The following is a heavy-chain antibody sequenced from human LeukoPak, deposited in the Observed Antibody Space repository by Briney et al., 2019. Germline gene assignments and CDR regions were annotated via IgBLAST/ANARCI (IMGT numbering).Heavy chain of an antibody. Sequence: SETLSLTCTVSGGSISSYYWSWIRQPPGKGLEWIGYIYYSGSTNYNPSLKSRVTISVDKSKNQFSLKLSSVTAADTAVYYCARPYYVNAFDIWGQGTMVTVS. CDR3: ARPYYVNAFDI. J-gene: IGHJ3*02. D-gene: IGHD3-10*02. CDR1: GGSISSYY. V-gene: IGHV4-59*12. CDR2: IYYSGST.